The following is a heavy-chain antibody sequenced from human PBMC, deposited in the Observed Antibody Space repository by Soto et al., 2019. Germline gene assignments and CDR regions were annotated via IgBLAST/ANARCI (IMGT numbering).Heavy chain of an antibody. Sequence: SETLSLTCAVSGGSISSGGFSWNWIRQPSGKGLEWIGYIYHSGSTYNSPSLKSRVTISVDRSKNQFSLKLSSVTAADTAVYYCARGLEVIAATPQWDYWGQGTLVTVSS. V-gene: IGHV4-30-2*01. CDR1: GGSISSGGFS. CDR3: ARGLEVIAATPQWDY. CDR2: IYHSGST. D-gene: IGHD2-15*01. J-gene: IGHJ4*02.